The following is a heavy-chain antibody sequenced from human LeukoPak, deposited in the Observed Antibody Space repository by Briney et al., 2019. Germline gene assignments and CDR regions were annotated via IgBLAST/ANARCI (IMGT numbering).Heavy chain of an antibody. J-gene: IGHJ4*02. Sequence: KSGGSLRLSCAASGFTFSDYYMTWVRQAPGKGLEWVSYISSSSNTVYYADSVKGRLTVSRDNANNSLYVQMTNLRAEDTAVYYCARRAMGATSFHYWGQGTLVTVSS. V-gene: IGHV3-11*04. D-gene: IGHD1-26*01. CDR3: ARRAMGATSFHY. CDR1: GFTFSDYY. CDR2: ISSSSNTV.